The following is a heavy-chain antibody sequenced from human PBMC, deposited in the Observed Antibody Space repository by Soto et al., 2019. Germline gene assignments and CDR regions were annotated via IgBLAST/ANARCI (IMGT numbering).Heavy chain of an antibody. CDR1: GYTFTSYA. CDR3: ARRDILTGYVWFDP. V-gene: IGHV1-3*01. D-gene: IGHD3-9*01. CDR2: INAGNGNT. Sequence: ASVKVSCKASGYTFTSYAMHWVRQAPGQRLEWMGWINAGNGNTKYSQKFQGRVTITRDTSASTAYMELSSLRSEDTAVYYCARRDILTGYVWFDPWGQGTLVTVSS. J-gene: IGHJ5*02.